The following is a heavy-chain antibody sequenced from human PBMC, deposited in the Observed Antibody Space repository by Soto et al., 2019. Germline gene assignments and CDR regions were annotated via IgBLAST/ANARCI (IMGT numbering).Heavy chain of an antibody. J-gene: IGHJ6*02. CDR3: ARDMSWMVRGVGYYGMDV. CDR2: ISSSSSYI. V-gene: IGHV3-21*01. Sequence: EVQLVESGGGLVKPGGSLRLSCAASGFTFSSYSMNWVRQAPGKGLEWVSSISSSSSYIYYADSVKGRFTISRDNAKNSLYLQMNSLRAEDTAVYYCARDMSWMVRGVGYYGMDVWGQGTTVTVSS. CDR1: GFTFSSYS. D-gene: IGHD3-10*01.